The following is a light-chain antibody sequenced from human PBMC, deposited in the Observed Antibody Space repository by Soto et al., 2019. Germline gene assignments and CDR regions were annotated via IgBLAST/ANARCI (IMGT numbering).Light chain of an antibody. CDR1: QSVLLSSQNKNC. Sequence: DIVVTQSPESLAVSLGERATINCKSTQSVLLSSQNKNCITWYQQKPGQPPKVLIYWASTRNSGVPDRFSGSGSRTDFTLTISSLQAEDVAVYYCHQYCTIPRTFGQGTKVEIK. CDR3: HQYCTIPRT. CDR2: WAS. J-gene: IGKJ1*01. V-gene: IGKV4-1*01.